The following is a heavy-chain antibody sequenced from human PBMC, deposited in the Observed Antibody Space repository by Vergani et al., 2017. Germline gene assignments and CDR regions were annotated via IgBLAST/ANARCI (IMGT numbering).Heavy chain of an antibody. Sequence: QVQLVQSGAEVKKPGASVKVSCKVSGYTLTELSMHWVRQAPGKGLEWMGGFDPEDGETIYAQKFQGRVTMTEDTSTDTAYMELSSLRSEDTAVYYCARALPTYYYDSSGYYGDAFDIWGQGTMVTVSS. CDR3: ARALPTYYYDSSGYYGDAFDI. CDR1: GYTLTELS. J-gene: IGHJ3*02. V-gene: IGHV1-24*01. D-gene: IGHD3-22*01. CDR2: FDPEDGET.